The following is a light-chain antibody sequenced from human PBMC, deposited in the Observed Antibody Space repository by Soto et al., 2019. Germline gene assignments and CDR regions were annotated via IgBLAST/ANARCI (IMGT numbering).Light chain of an antibody. CDR1: QSVSTN. J-gene: IGKJ5*01. CDR2: HSS. CDR3: QQYNTWHRT. Sequence: ENVMTQSPGTLSLSPGERATLSCRASQSVSTNYVAWYQQRPGQAPRLLIYHSSTRATGVPTRFSGSGSGTDFTLTINSLQSEDIAVYYCQQYNTWHRTFGQGTRLEIK. V-gene: IGKV3-15*01.